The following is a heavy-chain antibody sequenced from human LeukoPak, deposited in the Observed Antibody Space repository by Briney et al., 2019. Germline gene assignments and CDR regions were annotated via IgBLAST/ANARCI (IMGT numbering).Heavy chain of an antibody. J-gene: IGHJ4*02. Sequence: PSETLSLTCTVSGGSISSYYWSWIRQPAGKGLEWIGRIYTSGSTNYNPSLKSRVTISVDKSKNQFSLKLSSVTAADTAVYYCARVSPPYYDSSGYSVRFDYWGRGTLVTVSS. CDR1: GGSISSYY. CDR3: ARVSPPYYDSSGYSVRFDY. V-gene: IGHV4-4*07. D-gene: IGHD3-22*01. CDR2: IYTSGST.